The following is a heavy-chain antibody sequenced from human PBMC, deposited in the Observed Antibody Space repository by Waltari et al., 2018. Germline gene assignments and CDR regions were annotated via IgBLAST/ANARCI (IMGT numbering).Heavy chain of an antibody. Sequence: QVQLQESGPGLVKPSETLSLTCTVSGYSISSGYYWGWIRQPPGKGLEWIVSIYHSGSTYYNPSLKSRVTISVDTSKNQFSLKLSSVTAADTAVYYCARALEWLSTYYYYYYMDVWGKGTTVTVSS. CDR3: ARALEWLSTYYYYYYMDV. D-gene: IGHD3-3*01. V-gene: IGHV4-38-2*02. CDR2: IYHSGST. J-gene: IGHJ6*03. CDR1: GYSISSGYY.